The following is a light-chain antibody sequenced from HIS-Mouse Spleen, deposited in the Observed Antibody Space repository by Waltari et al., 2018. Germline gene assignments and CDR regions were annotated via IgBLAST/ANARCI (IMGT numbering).Light chain of an antibody. V-gene: IGLV4-69*01. Sequence: QLVLTQSPSASASLGASVKLTCTLSSGHSSYAIAWHQQQPEKGPRYLMKLNSDGSPSKGDGMPDRFSGSSSGAERYLTISSLQSEDEADYYCQTWGTGIRVFGGGTKLTVL. CDR1: SGHSSYA. CDR3: QTWGTGIRV. CDR2: LNSDGSP. J-gene: IGLJ2*01.